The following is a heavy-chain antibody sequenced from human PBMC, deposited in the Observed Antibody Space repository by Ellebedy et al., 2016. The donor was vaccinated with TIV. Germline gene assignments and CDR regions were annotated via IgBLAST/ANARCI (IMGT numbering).Heavy chain of an antibody. Sequence: MPGGSLRLSCTVSGGSISSSDSYWAWIRQPPGKGLEWIGTIYYSGSTYYNPSLESRVTISVDTSKNQFSLKLSSVTAADTAVYYCARQNYYGSGSYYAFDYWGQGTLVTVSS. CDR2: IYYSGST. J-gene: IGHJ4*02. V-gene: IGHV4-39*07. CDR1: GGSISSSDSY. CDR3: ARQNYYGSGSYYAFDY. D-gene: IGHD3-10*01.